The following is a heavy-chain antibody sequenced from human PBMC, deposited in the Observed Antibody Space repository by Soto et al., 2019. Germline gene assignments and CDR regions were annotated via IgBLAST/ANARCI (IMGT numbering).Heavy chain of an antibody. J-gene: IGHJ6*02. V-gene: IGHV1-46*03. CDR1: GYTFTSYY. CDR2: INPSGGST. Sequence: QVQLVQSGAEVKKPGASVKVSCKASGYTFTSYYMHWVRQAPGQGLEWMGIINPSGGSTSYAQKFQGRVTMTRDTSTRTVYMALSSLRSEDTAVYYCARDLVVVVAATLFSPTSWTPYGMDVWGQGTTVTVSS. CDR3: ARDLVVVVAATLFSPTSWTPYGMDV. D-gene: IGHD2-15*01.